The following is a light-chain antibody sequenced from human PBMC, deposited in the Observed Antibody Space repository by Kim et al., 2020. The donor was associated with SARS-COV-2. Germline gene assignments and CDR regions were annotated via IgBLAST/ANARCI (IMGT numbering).Light chain of an antibody. Sequence: GDRVTITCRASQSISTWLAWYQQQPGKAPNLLIYDASSLESGVPSRFSGSGSGTEFTLTISSLQPDDFATYYCQQYNSYSYTFGQGTKL. V-gene: IGKV1-5*01. CDR3: QQYNSYSYT. J-gene: IGKJ2*01. CDR2: DAS. CDR1: QSISTW.